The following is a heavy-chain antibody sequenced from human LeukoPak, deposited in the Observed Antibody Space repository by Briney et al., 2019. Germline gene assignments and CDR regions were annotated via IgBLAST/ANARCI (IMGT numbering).Heavy chain of an antibody. CDR1: GGSISSRSYS. CDR3: ARDDLRSDWFDP. V-gene: IGHV4-39*07. Sequence: SETLSLTCSVSGGSISSRSYSWGWIRQSPGKGLEWIGNIDYSGTTYYTPSLKSRITISEDTSKNQFSLRLSSVTAADTAVYYCARDDLRSDWFDPWGQGTLVIVSS. CDR2: IDYSGTT. J-gene: IGHJ5*02.